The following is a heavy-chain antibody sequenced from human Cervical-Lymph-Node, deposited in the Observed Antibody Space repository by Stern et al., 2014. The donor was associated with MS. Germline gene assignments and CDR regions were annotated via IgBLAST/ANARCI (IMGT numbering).Heavy chain of an antibody. CDR3: AKMRVFGGIIVVAN. Sequence: QVQLQESGPGLVKPSKTLSLTCTVSGGSISSDGYYWSWIPQHPGKGLECIGYIYYSDSTSYNPPLKSRVTISLDTSKRQFSLKLSSVTASDAAVYYCAKMRVFGGIIVVANWGQGTLVTVSS. CDR2: IYYSDST. J-gene: IGHJ4*02. CDR1: GGSISSDGYY. D-gene: IGHD3-16*02. V-gene: IGHV4-31*03.